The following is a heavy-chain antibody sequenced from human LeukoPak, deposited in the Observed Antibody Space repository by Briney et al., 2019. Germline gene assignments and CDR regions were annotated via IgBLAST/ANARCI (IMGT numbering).Heavy chain of an antibody. V-gene: IGHV4-59*01. Sequence: SETLSLTCTVSGGSISSYYWSWIRQPPGKGLEWIGYIYYSGSTNYNPSLKSRVTMSVDTSKNQFSLKLSSVTAADTAVYYCARVRYSSSWYALYYFDYWGQGTLVTVSS. J-gene: IGHJ4*02. CDR1: GGSISSYY. D-gene: IGHD6-13*01. CDR3: ARVRYSSSWYALYYFDY. CDR2: IYYSGST.